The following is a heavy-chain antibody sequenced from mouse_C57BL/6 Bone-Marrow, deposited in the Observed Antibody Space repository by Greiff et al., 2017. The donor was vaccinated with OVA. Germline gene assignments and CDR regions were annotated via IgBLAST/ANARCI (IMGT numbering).Heavy chain of an antibody. J-gene: IGHJ4*01. D-gene: IGHD1-1*01. V-gene: IGHV3-6*01. CDR1: SYSITSGYY. CDR2: ISYDGSN. CDR3: ARGLLRYCYAMDY. Sequence: EVQLQESGPGLVKPSQSLSLTCSVTSYSITSGYYWNWIRQFPGNKLEWMGYISYDGSNNYNPSLKNRISITRDTSKNQFFLKLNSVTTEDTATYYCARGLLRYCYAMDYWGQGTSVTVSS.